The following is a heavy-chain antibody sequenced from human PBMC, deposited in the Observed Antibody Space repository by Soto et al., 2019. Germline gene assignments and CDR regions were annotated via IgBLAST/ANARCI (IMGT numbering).Heavy chain of an antibody. CDR1: GGTFSSYA. Sequence: QVQLVQSGAEVKKDGSSVKVSCKASGGTFSSYAITWVRQAPGQGLEWMGGIIPIFGTANYAQKFQGRVTITADESTSTAYMELSSLRSEDTAVYYCARDRGPSSGYYPYWFDPWGQGTLVTVSS. CDR3: ARDRGPSSGYYPYWFDP. D-gene: IGHD3-22*01. V-gene: IGHV1-69*12. CDR2: IIPIFGTA. J-gene: IGHJ5*02.